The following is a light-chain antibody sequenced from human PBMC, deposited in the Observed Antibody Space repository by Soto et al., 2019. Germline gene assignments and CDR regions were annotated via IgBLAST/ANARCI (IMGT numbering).Light chain of an antibody. Sequence: DIQMTQSPSTLSASVGDRVTITCRASQSISTWLAWYQQKPGKAPKLLIYDASSLESGVPSRSSGSGSGTEFTLTISSLQPEDFASYYCQQYNSYSTFGQGTKVDIK. J-gene: IGKJ1*01. CDR3: QQYNSYST. V-gene: IGKV1-5*01. CDR1: QSISTW. CDR2: DAS.